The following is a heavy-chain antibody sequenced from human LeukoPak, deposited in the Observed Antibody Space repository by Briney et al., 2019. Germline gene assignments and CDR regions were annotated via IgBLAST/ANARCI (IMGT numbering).Heavy chain of an antibody. J-gene: IGHJ4*02. CDR3: ARVDGYQLLQ. CDR2: IYYSGST. D-gene: IGHD2-2*01. CDR1: GGSISSYY. V-gene: IGHV4-59*01. Sequence: PSETLSLTCTVSGGSISSYYWIWIRQPPGKGLEWIGYIYYSGSTNYNPSLKSRVTISVDTSKNQFSLKLSSVTAADTAVYYCARVDGYQLLQWGQGTLVTVSS.